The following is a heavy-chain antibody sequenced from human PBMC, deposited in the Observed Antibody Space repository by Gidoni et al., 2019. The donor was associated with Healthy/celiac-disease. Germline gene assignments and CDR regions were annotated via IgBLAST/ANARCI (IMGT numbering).Heavy chain of an antibody. CDR2: IRSKANSYAT. CDR1: GFTFSGSS. J-gene: IGHJ6*02. V-gene: IGHV3-73*02. Sequence: EVQLVESGGGLVQPGGSLKLSCAASGFTFSGSSMHWVRQASGKGLEWVGRIRSKANSYATAYAASVKGRFTISRDDSKNTAYLQMNSLKTEDTAVYYCTRRRAAAVAGDYYYYYGMDVWGQGTTVTVSS. D-gene: IGHD6-13*01. CDR3: TRRRAAAVAGDYYYYYGMDV.